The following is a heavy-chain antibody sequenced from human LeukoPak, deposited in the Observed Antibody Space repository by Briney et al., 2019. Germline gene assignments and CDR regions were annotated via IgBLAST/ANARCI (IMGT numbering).Heavy chain of an antibody. D-gene: IGHD4-23*01. V-gene: IGHV3-48*04. CDR3: ASVTTVVEDYYYMDV. J-gene: IGHJ6*03. CDR2: ISSSGYTI. CDR1: GFTFSNYG. Sequence: PGGSLRLSCAASGFTFSNYGLSWVRQAPGKGLEWVSYISSSGYTIHYADSVKGRFTISRDNAKNSLYLQMNSLRAEDTAVYYCASVTTVVEDYYYMDVWGKGTTVTVSS.